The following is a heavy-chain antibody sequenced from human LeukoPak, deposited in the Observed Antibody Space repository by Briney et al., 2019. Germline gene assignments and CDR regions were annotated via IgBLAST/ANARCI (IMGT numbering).Heavy chain of an antibody. Sequence: KTSETLSLTCTVSGDSISTSNSYWGWIRQPPGKGLEWIGSIYYSGSTNYNPSLKSRVTISVDTSKNQFSLKLSSVTAADTAVYYCARVFRYYYDSREDEGMYFDAFDIWGQGTMVTVSS. CDR2: IYYSGST. CDR3: ARVFRYYYDSREDEGMYFDAFDI. V-gene: IGHV4-39*07. CDR1: GDSISTSNSY. D-gene: IGHD3-22*01. J-gene: IGHJ3*02.